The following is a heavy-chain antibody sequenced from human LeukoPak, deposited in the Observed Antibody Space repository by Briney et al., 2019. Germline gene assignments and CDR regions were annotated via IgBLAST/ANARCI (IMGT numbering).Heavy chain of an antibody. CDR3: ARAPMSYDSSGFGGAFDI. J-gene: IGHJ3*02. V-gene: IGHV3-30-3*01. D-gene: IGHD3-22*01. CDR1: GFTVSSNY. CDR2: ISYDGTNK. Sequence: QAGGSLRLSCAASGFTVSSNYMSWVRQAPGKGLEWVAVISYDGTNKYYADSVKGRFTISRDNSKNTMYLQMNSLRAEDTAMYYCARAPMSYDSSGFGGAFDIWGQGTMVTVSS.